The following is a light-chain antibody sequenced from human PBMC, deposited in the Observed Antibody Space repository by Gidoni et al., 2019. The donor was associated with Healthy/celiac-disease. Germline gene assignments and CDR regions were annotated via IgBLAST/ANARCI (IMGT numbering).Light chain of an antibody. CDR2: AAS. CDR1: QSIISY. CDR3: QQSYSTPLT. Sequence: DIQMTQSPSSLSASVGDRVTITCRASQSIISYLNWYQQKPGKAPKLLIYAASSLQSGVPSRFSGSGSGTDFTLTISSLQPEDFATYYCQQSYSTPLTFGGXTKVEIK. V-gene: IGKV1-39*01. J-gene: IGKJ4*01.